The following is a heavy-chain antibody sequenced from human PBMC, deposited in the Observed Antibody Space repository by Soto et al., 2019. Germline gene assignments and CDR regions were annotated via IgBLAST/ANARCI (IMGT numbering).Heavy chain of an antibody. J-gene: IGHJ6*02. CDR1: GFTFSSYA. CDR2: ISGSGGST. Sequence: GGSLRLSCAASGFTFSSYAMSWVRQAPGKGLEWVSAISGSGGSTYYADSVKGRFTISRDNSKNTLYLRMNSLRAEDTAVYYSAKESIAVSALYYYYYGMDVWGQGTTVTVSS. CDR3: AKESIAVSALYYYYYGMDV. V-gene: IGHV3-23*01. D-gene: IGHD6-19*01.